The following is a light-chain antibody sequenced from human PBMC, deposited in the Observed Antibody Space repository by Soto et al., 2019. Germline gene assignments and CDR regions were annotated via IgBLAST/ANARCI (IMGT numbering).Light chain of an antibody. CDR3: SSYTSSSTRV. Sequence: QSALTQPASVSGSPGQSITMSCTGTSSDVGGYDYVSWYQQYPGEAPKLMIYEVSNRPSGVSNRFSGSKSGNTASLTISGLQAEDEANYYCSSYTSSSTRVFGGGTKLTVL. V-gene: IGLV2-14*01. J-gene: IGLJ3*02. CDR2: EVS. CDR1: SSDVGGYDY.